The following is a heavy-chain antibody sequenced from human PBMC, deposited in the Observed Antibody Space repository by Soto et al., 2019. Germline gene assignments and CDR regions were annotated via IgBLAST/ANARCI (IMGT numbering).Heavy chain of an antibody. V-gene: IGHV3-30-3*01. CDR1: GFTFSSYA. D-gene: IGHD2-15*01. CDR2: ISYDGSNK. Sequence: QVQLVESGGGEVQPGRSLRLSCAASGFTFSSYAMHWVRQAPGKGLEWVAVISYDGSNKYYADSVKGRFTISRDNSKNTLYLQMNSLRAEDTAVYYCAREVSSVAYYYGMDVWGQGTTVTVSS. J-gene: IGHJ6*02. CDR3: AREVSSVAYYYGMDV.